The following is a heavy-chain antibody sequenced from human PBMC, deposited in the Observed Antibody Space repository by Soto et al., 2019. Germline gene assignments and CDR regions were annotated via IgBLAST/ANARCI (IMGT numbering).Heavy chain of an antibody. CDR1: GASISGNGFL. V-gene: IGHV4-39*01. CDR3: ARKRSGSFGEFHY. CDR2: IFYSEST. D-gene: IGHD3-22*01. J-gene: IGHJ4*02. Sequence: SETLSLTCTVSGASISGNGFLWAWIRQPPGKGLEWMRSIFYSESTYYNPSLESRVTISVDTSKNQFSLKLNSVTAADTAVYYGARKRSGSFGEFHYWGQGTLVPVSS.